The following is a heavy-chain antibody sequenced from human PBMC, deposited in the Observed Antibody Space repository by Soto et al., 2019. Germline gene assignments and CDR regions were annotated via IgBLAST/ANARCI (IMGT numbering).Heavy chain of an antibody. V-gene: IGHV3-48*02. CDR1: GFTFSSYS. Sequence: HPGGSLRLSCAASGFTFSSYSMNWVRQAPGKGLEWVSYISSSSSTIYYADSVKGRFTISRDNAKNSLYLRMNSLRDEDTAVYYCARPEYSSSSYGMDVWGQGTTVTVSS. D-gene: IGHD6-6*01. CDR3: ARPEYSSSSYGMDV. CDR2: ISSSSSTI. J-gene: IGHJ6*02.